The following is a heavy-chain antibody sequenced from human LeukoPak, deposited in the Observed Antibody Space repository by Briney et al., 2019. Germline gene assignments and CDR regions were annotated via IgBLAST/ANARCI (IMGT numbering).Heavy chain of an antibody. V-gene: IGHV1-18*01. Sequence: GASVKVSCKASGYTFTNYGISWVRQAPGQGLGWMGCVSTYTFTTHYAQKFQGRVTMTKDTSTSTAYMELSSLRSDDTAVYYCTRGRDMSATAHYWGQGTLVTVSS. D-gene: IGHD6-13*01. CDR2: VSTYTFTT. J-gene: IGHJ4*02. CDR3: TRGRDMSATAHY. CDR1: GYTFTNYG.